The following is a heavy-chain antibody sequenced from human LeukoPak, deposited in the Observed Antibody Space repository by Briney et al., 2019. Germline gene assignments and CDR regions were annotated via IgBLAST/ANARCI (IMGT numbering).Heavy chain of an antibody. V-gene: IGHV3-9*01. CDR3: AKDWGGGCSSSSCSETAIYNYGMDL. D-gene: IGHD2-2*01. Sequence: PGGYLRLSCAASGFIFDDYAMHWVRQAPGKGLEWVSGISWNSGRVDYADSVKGRFTISRDNAKNSLHLQMSSLRPEDTALYYCAKDWGGGCSSSSCSETAIYNYGMDLWAKGPRSPSP. J-gene: IGHJ6*02. CDR2: ISWNSGRV. CDR1: GFIFDDYA.